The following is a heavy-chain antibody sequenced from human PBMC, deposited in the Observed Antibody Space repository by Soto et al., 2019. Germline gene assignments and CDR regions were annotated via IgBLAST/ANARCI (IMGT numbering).Heavy chain of an antibody. Sequence: ASVKVSCKASGYTFTSYDIDWVRQATGQGLEWTGWMNPNSGNTGYAQKFQGRVTMTRNTSISTAYMELSSLRSEDTAVYYCARSSYSSGPLGFDPWGQGTLVTVSS. CDR2: MNPNSGNT. D-gene: IGHD6-19*01. J-gene: IGHJ5*02. CDR1: GYTFTSYD. V-gene: IGHV1-8*01. CDR3: ARSSYSSGPLGFDP.